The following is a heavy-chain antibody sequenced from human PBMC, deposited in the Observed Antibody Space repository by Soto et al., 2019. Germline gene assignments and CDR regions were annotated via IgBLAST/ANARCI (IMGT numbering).Heavy chain of an antibody. CDR3: AKDTYFHDRSGHYIFDD. Sequence: GGSLRLSCAVSGFTFSSYGMHWVRQAPGKGLEWVAHISYDGSNEHYVDSVKGRFTISRDNSKNTLYLQMNSLRAEDTAVYYFAKDTYFHDRSGHYIFDDWGQGSPVTFSS. CDR1: GFTFSSYG. D-gene: IGHD3-22*01. J-gene: IGHJ4*02. CDR2: ISYDGSNE. V-gene: IGHV3-30*18.